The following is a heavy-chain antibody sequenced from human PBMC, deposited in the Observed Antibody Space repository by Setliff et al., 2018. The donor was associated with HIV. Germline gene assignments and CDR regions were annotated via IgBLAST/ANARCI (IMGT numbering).Heavy chain of an antibody. CDR3: ARGPAEWQIVVVPAAHWYFDL. V-gene: IGHV4-34*01. D-gene: IGHD2-2*01. CDR1: GGSFSDFY. Sequence: SSETLSLTCAVFGGSFSDFYWSWIRQPPGKGLEWIGEISYSGSTVYNPSLKSRVTMSVDTSKNQFSLKVRSVTAADTAVYYCARGPAEWQIVVVPAAHWYFDLWGRGTLVTVSS. J-gene: IGHJ2*01. CDR2: ISYSGST.